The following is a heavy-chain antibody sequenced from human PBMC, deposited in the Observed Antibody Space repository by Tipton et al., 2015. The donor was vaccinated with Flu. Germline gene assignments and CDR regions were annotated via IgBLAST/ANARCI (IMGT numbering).Heavy chain of an antibody. D-gene: IGHD3-22*01. CDR3: AREPSPKYYYVSCGVGDVHYFDY. V-gene: IGHV4-39*07. Sequence: TLSLTCTVSGGSISSSSYYWGWIRQPPGKGLEWIGSIYYSGSTYYNPSLKSRVTISVDTSKNQFSLKLSSVTAADTAVYYCAREPSPKYYYVSCGVGDVHYFDYWGQGTLVTVSS. CDR2: IYYSGST. CDR1: GGSISSSSYY. J-gene: IGHJ4*02.